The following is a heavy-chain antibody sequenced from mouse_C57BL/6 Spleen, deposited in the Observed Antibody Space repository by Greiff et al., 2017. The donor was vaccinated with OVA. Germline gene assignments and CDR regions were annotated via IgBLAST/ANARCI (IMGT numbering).Heavy chain of an antibody. D-gene: IGHD2-5*01. CDR2: IDPSDSYT. CDR1: GYTFTSYW. Sequence: QVQLQQPGAELVMPGASVKLSCKASGYTFTSYWMHWVKQRPGQGLEWIGEIDPSDSYTNYNQKFKGKSTLTVDKSSSTAYMQLSSLTSEDSAVYYCARGGSNSYYFDYWGQGTTLTDSS. CDR3: ARGGSNSYYFDY. V-gene: IGHV1-69*01. J-gene: IGHJ2*01.